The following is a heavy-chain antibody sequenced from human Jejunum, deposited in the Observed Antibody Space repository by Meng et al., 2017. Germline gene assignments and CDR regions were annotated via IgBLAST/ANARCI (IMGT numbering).Heavy chain of an antibody. Sequence: VPLVQSGAAGKKPGASVTVSCTASGFTFVSFSIYWVRQAPGQGLEWMGWITAGNGNTKYSQKFQGRVTITRDTSASTAYMELSSLRSEDTAVYYCARDMPYSSGSFDYWGQGTLVTVSS. J-gene: IGHJ4*02. CDR3: ARDMPYSSGSFDY. V-gene: IGHV1-3*01. CDR2: ITAGNGNT. D-gene: IGHD3-10*01. CDR1: GFTFVSFS.